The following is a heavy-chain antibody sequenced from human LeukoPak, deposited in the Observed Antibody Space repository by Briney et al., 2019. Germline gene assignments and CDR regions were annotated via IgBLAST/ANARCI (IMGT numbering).Heavy chain of an antibody. CDR1: GGSISSGDYY. CDR2: IYYSGST. CDR3: AREMAAGPNNWFDP. Sequence: SETLSLTCTVSGGSISSGDYYWSWIRQPPGKGLEWIGYIYYSGSTYYNPSLKSRATISVDTSKNQFSLKLSSVTAADTAVYYCAREMAAGPNNWFDPWGQGTLVTVSS. D-gene: IGHD6-13*01. V-gene: IGHV4-30-4*01. J-gene: IGHJ5*02.